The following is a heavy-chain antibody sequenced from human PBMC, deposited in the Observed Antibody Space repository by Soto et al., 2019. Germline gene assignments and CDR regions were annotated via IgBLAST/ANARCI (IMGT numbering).Heavy chain of an antibody. Sequence: GPLRLSCAASGFTFSSYAMSWVRQAPGKGLEWVSAISGSGGSTYYADSVKGRFTISRDNSKNTLYLQMNSLRAEDTAVYYCAKRYCSSTSCYPAPYYYGMDVWGQGTSVTVSS. CDR2: ISGSGGST. V-gene: IGHV3-23*01. D-gene: IGHD2-2*01. CDR3: AKRYCSSTSCYPAPYYYGMDV. CDR1: GFTFSSYA. J-gene: IGHJ6*02.